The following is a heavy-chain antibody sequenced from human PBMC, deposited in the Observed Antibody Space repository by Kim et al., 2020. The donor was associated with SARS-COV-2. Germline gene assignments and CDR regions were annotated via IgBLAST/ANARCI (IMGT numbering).Heavy chain of an antibody. J-gene: IGHJ5*02. CDR1: GYTFTSYY. Sequence: ASVKVSCKASGYTFTSYYMHWVRQAPGQGLEWMGIINPSGGSTSYAQKFQGRVTMTRDTSTSTVYMELSSQRSEDTAVYYCARGDYYGSGSPGWFDPWGQGTLVTVSS. CDR3: ARGDYYGSGSPGWFDP. D-gene: IGHD3-10*01. V-gene: IGHV1-46*01. CDR2: INPSGGST.